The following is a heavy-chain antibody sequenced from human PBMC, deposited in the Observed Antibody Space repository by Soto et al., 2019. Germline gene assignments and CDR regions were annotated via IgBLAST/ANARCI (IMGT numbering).Heavy chain of an antibody. CDR2: IYYSGST. V-gene: IGHV4-31*03. Sequence: SETLSLTCTVSGGSISSGGYYWSWIRQHPGKGLEWIGYIYYSGSTYYNPSLKSRVTISVDTSKNQFSLKLSSVTAADTAVYYCERSFGVAEAGPFDYWGQGTLVTVTS. J-gene: IGHJ4*02. D-gene: IGHD6-13*01. CDR3: ERSFGVAEAGPFDY. CDR1: GGSISSGGYY.